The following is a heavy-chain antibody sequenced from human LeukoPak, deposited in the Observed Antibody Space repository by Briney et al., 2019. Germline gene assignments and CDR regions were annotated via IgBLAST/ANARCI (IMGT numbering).Heavy chain of an antibody. D-gene: IGHD1-1*01. V-gene: IGHV3-30*18. Sequence: GGTLRPSCAASGFTFSSFGLHWVRQAPPKGLEWVAVISYVGSNKYYADSVKGRFTISRDNSKNTLYLQMNRLRTEDTAVYYCAKVLPRTTLVPPWSSGMDVWGQGTTVTVSS. CDR3: AKVLPRTTLVPPWSSGMDV. CDR1: GFTFSSFG. J-gene: IGHJ6*02. CDR2: ISYVGSNK.